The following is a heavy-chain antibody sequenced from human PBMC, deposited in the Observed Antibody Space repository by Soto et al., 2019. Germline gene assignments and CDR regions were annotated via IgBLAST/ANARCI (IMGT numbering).Heavy chain of an antibody. Sequence: EVQLVPSGAEVKKPVESLRISCKGSGYSFTSYWISWVRQMHGKGLEWMGRIDPSDSYTNYSPSFQGHVTISADKSISTAYLQGSGLKASDTDMYYCASPSVWSSGWYDYYYGMDVWGQGTTVTVSS. CDR1: GYSFTSYW. CDR2: IDPSDSYT. J-gene: IGHJ6*02. CDR3: ASPSVWSSGWYDYYYGMDV. V-gene: IGHV5-10-1*03. D-gene: IGHD6-19*01.